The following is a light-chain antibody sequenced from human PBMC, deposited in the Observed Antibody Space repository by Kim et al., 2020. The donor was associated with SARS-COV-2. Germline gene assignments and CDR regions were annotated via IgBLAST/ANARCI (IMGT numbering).Light chain of an antibody. CDR1: QGISSY. J-gene: IGKJ1*01. CDR2: AAS. Sequence: AIRMTQSPSSFSASTGDRVTITCRASQGISSYLAWYQQKPGSAPKLLIYAASTLQSGVPSRFSGSGSGTDFTLTISCLQSEDFATYYCQQYYSYPQTFGQGTKVDIK. CDR3: QQYYSYPQT. V-gene: IGKV1-8*01.